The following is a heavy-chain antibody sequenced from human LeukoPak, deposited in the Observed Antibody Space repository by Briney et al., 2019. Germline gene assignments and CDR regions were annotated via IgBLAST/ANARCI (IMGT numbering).Heavy chain of an antibody. V-gene: IGHV4-59*08. CDR3: ARGEGYYDSRGYLDYYYGMDV. CDR1: GGSISYYY. J-gene: IGHJ6*02. CDR2: IYYSGRT. D-gene: IGHD3-22*01. Sequence: SETLSLTCTVSGGSISYYYWSWIWQPPGKGLEWIAYIYYSGRTNYNPSLKSRVTISVDTSKSQFSLKLASVTAADTAVYYCARGEGYYDSRGYLDYYYGMDVWGQGTTATVSS.